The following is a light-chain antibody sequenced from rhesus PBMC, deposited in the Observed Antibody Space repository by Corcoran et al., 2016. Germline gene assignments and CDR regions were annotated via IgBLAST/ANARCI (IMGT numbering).Light chain of an antibody. CDR2: KVS. V-gene: IGKV2-64*01. Sequence: DVVMTQSPLSLPITPGQQASISCRSSQRLVHSNGNTYLSWYQKQPGQPARLLIFKVSNRDSGVTDRFSGRGAGTDFTRKISREEAEDVGGCYCGQGTHWPPTFGQGTKVEVK. CDR1: QRLVHSNGNTY. CDR3: GQGTHWPPT. J-gene: IGKJ1*01.